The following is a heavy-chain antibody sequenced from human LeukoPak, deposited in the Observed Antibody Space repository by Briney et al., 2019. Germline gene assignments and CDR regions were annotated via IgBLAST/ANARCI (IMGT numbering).Heavy chain of an antibody. J-gene: IGHJ5*02. CDR2: IYTSGST. V-gene: IGHV4-4*09. CDR1: GGSISSYY. D-gene: IGHD3-10*01. CDR3: ARQKRYGSGFDP. Sequence: PSETLSLTCTVSGGSISSYYWSWIRQPPGKGLEWIGYIYTSGSTNYNPSLKSRVTISVDTSKNQFSLKLSSVTAADTAVYYCARQKRYGSGFDPWGQGALVTVSS.